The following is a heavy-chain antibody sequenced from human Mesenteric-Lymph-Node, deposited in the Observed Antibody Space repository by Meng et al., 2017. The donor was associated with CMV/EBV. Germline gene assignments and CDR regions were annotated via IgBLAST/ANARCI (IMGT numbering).Heavy chain of an antibody. CDR2: IQYDGGKE. V-gene: IGHV3-30*02. CDR3: AKEMEKCYYDSSALNV. CDR1: GFIFSSYG. J-gene: IGHJ6*02. D-gene: IGHD3-22*01. Sequence: GGSLRLSCAASGFIFSSYGMHWVRQAPGKGLAWVAYIQYDGGKEYYADSVKGRFTISRDNSKSTLYLQMNSLRPEDTAVYYCAKEMEKCYYDSSALNVWGQGTTVTVSS.